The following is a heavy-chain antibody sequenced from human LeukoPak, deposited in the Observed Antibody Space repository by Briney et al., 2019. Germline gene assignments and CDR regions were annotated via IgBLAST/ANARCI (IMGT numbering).Heavy chain of an antibody. V-gene: IGHV4-31*03. D-gene: IGHD2-21*01. CDR3: ARWVRGARRPDY. Sequence: PSETLSLTCTVSGGSISSVGYYWSWIRQHPGKGLEWIGYIYYSGSTYYNPSLESRVTFSVDTSENQFSLNLSSVNAADTAVYYCARWVRGARRPDYWGQGTPVTVSS. CDR2: IYYSGST. CDR1: GGSISSVGYY. J-gene: IGHJ4*02.